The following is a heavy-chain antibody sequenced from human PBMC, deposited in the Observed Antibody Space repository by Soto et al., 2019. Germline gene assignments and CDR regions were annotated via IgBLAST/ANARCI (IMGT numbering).Heavy chain of an antibody. Sequence: GGSLRLSCAASGFTCSSYGMHWVRQAPGKGLEWVAVISYDGSNKYYADSVKGRFTISRDNSKNTLYLQMNSLRAEDTAVYYCAKMGIAVAGSAFDYWGQGTLVTVSS. CDR3: AKMGIAVAGSAFDY. D-gene: IGHD6-19*01. CDR1: GFTCSSYG. V-gene: IGHV3-30*18. J-gene: IGHJ4*02. CDR2: ISYDGSNK.